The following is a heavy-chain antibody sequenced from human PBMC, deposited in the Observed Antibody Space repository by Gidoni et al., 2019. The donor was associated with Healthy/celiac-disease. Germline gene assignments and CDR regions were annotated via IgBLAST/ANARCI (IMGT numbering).Heavy chain of an antibody. Sequence: EVQLVESGGGLVQPGGSLRLSCAASGFTFSSYEMHWVRQAPGKGLEWVSYISSSGSTIYYADSVKGRFTISRDNAKNSLYLQMNSLRAEDTAVYYCARDSYYDFWSGYYTALRNYYYGMDVWGQGTTVTVSS. V-gene: IGHV3-48*03. CDR2: ISSSGSTI. J-gene: IGHJ6*02. CDR1: GFTFSSYE. D-gene: IGHD3-3*01. CDR3: ARDSYYDFWSGYYTALRNYYYGMDV.